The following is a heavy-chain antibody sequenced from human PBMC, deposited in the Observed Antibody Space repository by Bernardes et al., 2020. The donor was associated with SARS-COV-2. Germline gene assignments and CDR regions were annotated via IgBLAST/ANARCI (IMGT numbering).Heavy chain of an antibody. CDR3: AYRPASSARAWFDL. CDR1: GFSFSTDGVG. Sequence: SGPTLVKPTQTLTLTCTFSGFSFSTDGVGVAWIRQPSGTALEWLAIIYSSDRRHYGPSLQSRLIITKDTTKNQVVLTMTNVDPVDTVTYYCAYRPASSARAWFDLWGQGALVTVSS. V-gene: IGHV2-5*01. J-gene: IGHJ5*02. CDR2: IYSSDRR.